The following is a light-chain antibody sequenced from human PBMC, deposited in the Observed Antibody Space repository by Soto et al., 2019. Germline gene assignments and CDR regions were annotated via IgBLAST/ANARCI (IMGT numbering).Light chain of an antibody. CDR3: ATWDRSLSVGV. J-gene: IGLJ2*01. Sequence: QSVLTQPPSVSAAPGQKVTISCSGSSSNIGNNYVFWYQQLPGTAPKLLIYDNDKRPSGIPDRFSGSKSGTSATLGITGLQTGYEADYYCATWDRSLSVGVFGGGTQLTV. CDR1: SSNIGNNY. V-gene: IGLV1-51*01. CDR2: DND.